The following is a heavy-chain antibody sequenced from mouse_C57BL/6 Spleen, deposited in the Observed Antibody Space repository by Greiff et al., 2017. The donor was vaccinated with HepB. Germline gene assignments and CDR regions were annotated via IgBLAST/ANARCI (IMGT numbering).Heavy chain of an antibody. D-gene: IGHD2-2*01. CDR3: ARQEGSYGYDEGAWFAY. J-gene: IGHJ3*01. Sequence: EVKLVESGGGLVQPGGSLKLSCAASGFTFSDYYMYWVRQTPEKRLEWVAYISNGGGSTYYPDTVKGRFTISRDNAKNTLYLQMSRLKSEDTAMYYCARQEGSYGYDEGAWFAYWGQGTLVTVSA. V-gene: IGHV5-12*01. CDR1: GFTFSDYY. CDR2: ISNGGGST.